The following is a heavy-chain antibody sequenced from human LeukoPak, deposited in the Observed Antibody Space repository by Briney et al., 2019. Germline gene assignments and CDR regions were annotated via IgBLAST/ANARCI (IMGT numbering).Heavy chain of an antibody. CDR2: IYYSGST. Sequence: SETLSLTCTVSGGSISSYYWSWIRQPPGKGLEWIGYIYYSGSTNYNPSLESRVTISVDTSKNQFSLKLSSVTAADTAVYYCARGDYYGSGATGGYYFDYWGQGTLVTVSS. D-gene: IGHD3-10*01. V-gene: IGHV4-59*01. J-gene: IGHJ4*02. CDR1: GGSISSYY. CDR3: ARGDYYGSGATGGYYFDY.